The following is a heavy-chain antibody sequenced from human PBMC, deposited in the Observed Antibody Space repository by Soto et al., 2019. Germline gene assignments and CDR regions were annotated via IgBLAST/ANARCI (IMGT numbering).Heavy chain of an antibody. D-gene: IGHD1-26*01. J-gene: IGHJ4*02. CDR1: GFTFSDHY. CDR3: VRVWKGATTSFDY. V-gene: IGHV3-72*01. CDR2: SRNKANSYTT. Sequence: EVQVVESGGGLVQPGGSLRLSCTASGFTFSDHYMDWVRQAPGKGLEWVGRSRNKANSYTTEYAAYVKGRFTISRDDSQNSVYLQMNSLKTEDTAVYYCVRVWKGATTSFDYWGQGTLVTASS.